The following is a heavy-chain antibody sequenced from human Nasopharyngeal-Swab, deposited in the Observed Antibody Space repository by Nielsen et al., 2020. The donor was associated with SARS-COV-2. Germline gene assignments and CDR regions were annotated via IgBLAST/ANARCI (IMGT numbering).Heavy chain of an antibody. CDR1: GGSVLSSTYY. V-gene: IGHV2-5*02. CDR2: IYWDDDK. D-gene: IGHD6-25*01. CDR3: AHRRIAAFSFVY. Sequence: TLSLTCTVSGGSVLSSTYYWGWIRQPPGKALEWLALIYWDDDKRYSPSLKSRLTITKDTSKNQVVLTMTNMDPVDTATYYCAHRRIAAFSFVYWGQGTLVTVSS. J-gene: IGHJ4*02.